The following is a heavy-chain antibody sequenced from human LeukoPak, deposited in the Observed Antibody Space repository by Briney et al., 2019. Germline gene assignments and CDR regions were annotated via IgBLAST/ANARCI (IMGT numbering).Heavy chain of an antibody. J-gene: IGHJ4*02. CDR3: AREGPLWFGEPKAFDY. CDR2: MNPNSGNT. D-gene: IGHD3-10*01. CDR1: GYTFTSYD. Sequence: ASVKVSCKASGYTFTSYDINWVRQATGQGLEWMGWMNPNSGNTGYAQKFQGRVTMTRDTSISTAYMELSRLRSDDTAVYYCAREGPLWFGEPKAFDYWGQGTLVTVSS. V-gene: IGHV1-8*01.